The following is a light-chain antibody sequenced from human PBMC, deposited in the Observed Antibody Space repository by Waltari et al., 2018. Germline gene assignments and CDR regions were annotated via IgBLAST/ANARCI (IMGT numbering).Light chain of an antibody. CDR2: EVT. J-gene: IGLJ2*01. V-gene: IGLV2-14*01. Sequence: QSALTQPASVSGPPGQSITISCPGTSSDVGGYNYVSWYQNHPGKAPKLMIYEVTNRPSGVSNRFSGSKSGNTASLTISGLQAEDEADYYCSSYTSSNTLIFGGGTKLTVL. CDR1: SSDVGGYNY. CDR3: SSYTSSNTLI.